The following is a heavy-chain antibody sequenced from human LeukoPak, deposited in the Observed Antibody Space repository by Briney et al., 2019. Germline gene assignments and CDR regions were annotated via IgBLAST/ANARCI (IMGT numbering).Heavy chain of an antibody. V-gene: IGHV3-74*01. D-gene: IGHD3-16*01. CDR1: GFTFSSYW. Sequence: SGGSLRLSCAASGFTFSSYWMNWVRQAPGKGLVWVSRIASDGSSTTYADSVKGRFSISRDNAKNTLYLQMNSLRVEDTAVYYCARDGGLGNNWFAPWGQGALVTVS. CDR3: ARDGGLGNNWFAP. CDR2: IASDGSST. J-gene: IGHJ5*01.